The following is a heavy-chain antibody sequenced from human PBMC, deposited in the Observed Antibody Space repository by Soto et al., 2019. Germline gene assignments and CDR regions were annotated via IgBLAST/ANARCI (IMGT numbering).Heavy chain of an antibody. CDR2: INSDGSST. D-gene: IGHD2-2*01. J-gene: IGHJ6*02. Sequence: GGSLRLSCAASGLTFSSYWMHWVRQAPGKGLVWVSRINSDGSSTSYADSVKGRFTISRDNAKNTLYLQMNCLRAEDTAVYYCARAETTGYCSSTSCYSYGMDVWGQGTTVTVSS. CDR1: GLTFSSYW. CDR3: ARAETTGYCSSTSCYSYGMDV. V-gene: IGHV3-74*01.